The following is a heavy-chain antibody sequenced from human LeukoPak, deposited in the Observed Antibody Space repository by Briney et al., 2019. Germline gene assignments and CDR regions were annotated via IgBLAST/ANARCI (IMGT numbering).Heavy chain of an antibody. Sequence: PGRSLRLSRAASGFTFSSYAMHWVRQAPGKGLEWVAVISYDGSNKYYADSVKGRFTITRDNSKNTLYLQMNSLRAEDTAVYYCARTPGYYLYYFDYWGQGTLVTVSS. J-gene: IGHJ4*02. CDR1: GFTFSSYA. D-gene: IGHD3-22*01. CDR2: ISYDGSNK. V-gene: IGHV3-30-3*01. CDR3: ARTPGYYLYYFDY.